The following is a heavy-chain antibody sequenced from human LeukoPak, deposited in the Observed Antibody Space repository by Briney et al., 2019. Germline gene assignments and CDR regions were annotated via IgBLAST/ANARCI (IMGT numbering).Heavy chain of an antibody. V-gene: IGHV3-30*14. CDR3: ASLAHYYYDSSGERDY. J-gene: IGHJ4*02. CDR1: AFTFNNYA. CDR2: ISYDGRNK. D-gene: IGHD3-22*01. Sequence: PGGSLRLSCAASAFTFNNYAIHWVRQAPGKGLEWVGVISYDGRNKYYADSVKGRFTISRDNSKNTLYLQMNSLRAEDTAVYYCASLAHYYYDSSGERDYWGQGTLVTVSS.